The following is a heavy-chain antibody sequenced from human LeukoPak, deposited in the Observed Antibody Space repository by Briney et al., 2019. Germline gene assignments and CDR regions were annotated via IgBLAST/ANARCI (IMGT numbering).Heavy chain of an antibody. CDR2: ISTYNGNT. CDR3: ARVLGGRLGWFDP. D-gene: IGHD1-26*01. V-gene: IGHV1-18*04. Sequence: ASVKVSCKGSGYNFDRYGVNWVRQAPGQGLEWVGWISTYNGNTFYAQKFEGRVTMTTDTSTNTVYMELRSLRSDDTAVYYCARVLGGRLGWFDPWGQGTLVTVSS. J-gene: IGHJ5*02. CDR1: GYNFDRYG.